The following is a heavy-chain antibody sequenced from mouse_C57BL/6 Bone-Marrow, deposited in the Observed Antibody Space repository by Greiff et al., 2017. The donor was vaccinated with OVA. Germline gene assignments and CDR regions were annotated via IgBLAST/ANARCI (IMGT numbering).Heavy chain of an antibody. D-gene: IGHD2-4*01. J-gene: IGHJ3*01. CDR1: GYTFTSYG. V-gene: IGHV1-81*01. CDR2: IYPRSGNT. CDR3: ARVRLRPFFAY. Sequence: QVHVKQSGAELARPGASVKLSCKASGYTFTSYGISWVKQRTGQGLEWIGEIYPRSGNTYYNEKFKGKATLTADKSSSTAYMELRSLTSEDSAVYFCARVRLRPFFAYWGQGTLVTVSA.